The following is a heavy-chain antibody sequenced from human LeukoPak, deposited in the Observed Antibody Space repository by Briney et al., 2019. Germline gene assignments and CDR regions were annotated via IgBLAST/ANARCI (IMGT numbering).Heavy chain of an antibody. CDR2: IRYDGSNK. CDR3: AKDALSGAGIYYYYYMDV. Sequence: PGGSLRLSCAASGFTFSSYGVHWVRQAPGKGLEWVAFIRYDGSNKYYADSVKGRFTISRDNSKNTLYLQMNSLRAEDTAVYYCAKDALSGAGIYYYYYMDVWGKGTTVTISS. CDR1: GFTFSSYG. V-gene: IGHV3-30*02. D-gene: IGHD3-10*01. J-gene: IGHJ6*03.